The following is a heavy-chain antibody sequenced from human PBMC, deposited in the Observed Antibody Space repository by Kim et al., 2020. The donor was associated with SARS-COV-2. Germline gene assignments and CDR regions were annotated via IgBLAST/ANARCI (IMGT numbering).Heavy chain of an antibody. Sequence: GGSLRLSCVMSGSYIIHWIRQAPGKGLEWVAAMSFDGVSRYFVDSVKGRFSISRDDSKNTVYLDLSSLRDDDSAVYYCAAEVGSSGRCGYFDYWGQGSQVTVTS. J-gene: IGHJ4*02. CDR3: AAEVGSSGRCGYFDY. CDR1: GSYI. CDR2: MSFDGVSR. V-gene: IGHV3-30*19. D-gene: IGHD2-15*01.